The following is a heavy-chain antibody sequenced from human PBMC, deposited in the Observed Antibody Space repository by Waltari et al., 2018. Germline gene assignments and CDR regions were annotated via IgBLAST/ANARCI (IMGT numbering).Heavy chain of an antibody. J-gene: IGHJ4*02. CDR3: ARAASDVSGYYYFDY. CDR1: GYTFTSYA. CDR2: INAGNGIT. D-gene: IGHD3-3*01. V-gene: IGHV1-3*01. Sequence: QVQLVQSGAEVKKPGASVKVSCQASGYTFTSYAMHWVRQAPGQRLEWMGWINAGNGITNDSQKCQGRVTSTSDTSARTAYMELSSLRSEDTAVEYCARAASDVSGYYYFDYWGQGTLVTVSS.